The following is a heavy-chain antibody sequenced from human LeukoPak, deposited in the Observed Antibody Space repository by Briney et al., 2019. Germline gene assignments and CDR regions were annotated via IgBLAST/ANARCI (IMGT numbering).Heavy chain of an antibody. CDR2: ITGGGGST. V-gene: IGHV3-23*01. CDR1: GFTLSNYA. D-gene: IGHD2-15*01. J-gene: IGHJ4*02. CDR3: AKWYSYYFDY. Sequence: GGSLRLSCAASGFTLSNYAMSWVRQAPGKGLEWVSAITGGGGSTYYADSVKGRFTISRDNSKNTLYLQMNSLRADDTAVYYCAKWYSYYFDYWGQGTLVTVSS.